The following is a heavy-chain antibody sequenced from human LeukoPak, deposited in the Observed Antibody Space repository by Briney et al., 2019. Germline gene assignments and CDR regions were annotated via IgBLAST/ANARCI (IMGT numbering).Heavy chain of an antibody. Sequence: ASVKVSCKASGYTFTSYDINWVRQATGQGLEWMGWMNPNSGNTGYVQKFQGRVTMTRNTSISTAYMELNSLRAEDTAVYYCARIEGSGYDFGTMFGYYYYYGMDVWGQGTTVTVSS. J-gene: IGHJ6*02. D-gene: IGHD5-12*01. CDR2: MNPNSGNT. CDR3: ARIEGSGYDFGTMFGYYYYYGMDV. CDR1: GYTFTSYD. V-gene: IGHV1-8*01.